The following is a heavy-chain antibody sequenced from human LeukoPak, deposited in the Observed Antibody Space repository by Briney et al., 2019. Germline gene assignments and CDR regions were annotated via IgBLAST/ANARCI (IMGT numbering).Heavy chain of an antibody. CDR1: GGTFSSYA. D-gene: IGHD3-9*01. V-gene: IGHV1-69*13. J-gene: IGHJ5*02. CDR3: ARGDYYDILTGLDP. Sequence: SVKVSCKASGGTFSSYAISWVRQAPGQGLEWMGGIIPIFGTANYAQKFQGRVTITADESTSTAYMELSSLRSEDTAVYYCARGDYYDILTGLDPWGQGNLVTVSS. CDR2: IIPIFGTA.